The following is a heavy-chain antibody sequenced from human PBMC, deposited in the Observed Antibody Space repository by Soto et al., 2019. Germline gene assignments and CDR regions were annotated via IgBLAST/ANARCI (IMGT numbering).Heavy chain of an antibody. Sequence: QVQLQQWGAGLLKPSETLSLTCAVYGGSFSGYYWNWIRQPPGKGLEWIGEINHSGSTNYNPSLKSRVTISVDTSKNQFSLKPSSVTAADTAVYYCARGYGRTFDYWGQGTLVTVSS. D-gene: IGHD3-10*01. J-gene: IGHJ4*02. V-gene: IGHV4-34*01. CDR3: ARGYGRTFDY. CDR1: GGSFSGYY. CDR2: INHSGST.